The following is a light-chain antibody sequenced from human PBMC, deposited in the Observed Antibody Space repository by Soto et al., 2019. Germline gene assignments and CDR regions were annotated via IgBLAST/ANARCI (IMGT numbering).Light chain of an antibody. CDR3: QHYNSYSEA. CDR1: QGISNY. Sequence: DIQMTQSPSSLSASVGDRVTITCRASQGISNYLACYQRKPGKVPDLLIYKASTLKSGVPSRFSGSGSGTEFTLTISSLQPDDFATYYCQHYNSYSEAFGQGTKVDIK. V-gene: IGKV1-5*03. J-gene: IGKJ1*01. CDR2: KAS.